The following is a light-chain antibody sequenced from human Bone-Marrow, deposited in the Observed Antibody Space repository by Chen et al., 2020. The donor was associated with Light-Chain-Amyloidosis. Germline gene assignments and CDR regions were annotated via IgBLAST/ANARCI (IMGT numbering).Light chain of an antibody. J-gene: IGKJ3*01. CDR3: LQYNTYPRT. CDR1: QDIRNY. V-gene: IGKV1-16*02. CDR2: AAS. Sequence: DIQMTQSPSSLSASVGDRVTITCRASQDIRNYLAWCQQKPGKAPKPLIYAASNLQSGVPLKFSGSGSWTDFTLTVSSLQPEDFATYYCLQYNTYPRTFGPGTKVDLK.